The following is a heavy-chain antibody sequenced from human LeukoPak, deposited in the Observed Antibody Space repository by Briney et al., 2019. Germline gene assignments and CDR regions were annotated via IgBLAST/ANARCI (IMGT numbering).Heavy chain of an antibody. CDR2: INHSGST. D-gene: IGHD6-19*01. CDR1: GGSFSGYY. CDR3: ARPVTGSRGWYYNT. J-gene: IGHJ5*02. Sequence: SETLSLTCAVYGGSFSGYYWSWIRQPPGKGLEWIGEINHSGSTNYNPSLKSRVTISVDTSKNQFSLKLSSVTAADTAVYYCARPVTGSRGWYYNTSGQGTLFT. V-gene: IGHV4-34*01.